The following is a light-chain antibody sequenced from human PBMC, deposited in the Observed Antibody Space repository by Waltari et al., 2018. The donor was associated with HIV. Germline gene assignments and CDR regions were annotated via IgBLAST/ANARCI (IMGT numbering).Light chain of an antibody. CDR3: LQYDNLPYT. Sequence: DIQMTQSPSSLPASVGDRVTITCQATQNITGNLNWFQQKSGRAPKLLIYAGANLETGVPPRFSGGGSSTDYTLTISNLQPDDTGTYYCLQYDNLPYTFGQGTTLEI. CDR1: QNITGN. V-gene: IGKV1-33*01. CDR2: AGA. J-gene: IGKJ2*01.